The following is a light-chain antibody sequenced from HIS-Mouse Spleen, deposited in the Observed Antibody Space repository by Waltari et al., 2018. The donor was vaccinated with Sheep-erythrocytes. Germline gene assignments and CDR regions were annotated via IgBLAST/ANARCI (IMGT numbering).Light chain of an antibody. CDR3: GSDAGSYNHV. CDR2: DVS. J-gene: IGLJ1*01. V-gene: IGLV2-11*01. Sequence: QSALTQPRSVSGSPGQSVTISCTGTSSDVGGYNYVSWYQQHPGKAPKHRIYDVSKRHSRGPERVSGSKSGNTASLTISGLQAEDEADYYCGSDAGSYNHVFATGTKVTVL. CDR1: SSDVGGYNY.